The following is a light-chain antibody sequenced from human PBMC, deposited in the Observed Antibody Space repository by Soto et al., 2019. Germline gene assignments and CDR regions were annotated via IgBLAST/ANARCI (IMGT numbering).Light chain of an antibody. J-gene: IGKJ5*01. V-gene: IGKV3-11*01. CDR1: QSINNY. CDR3: QQTYMTPIT. CDR2: DAS. Sequence: EIVLTQSPVTLSLSPGARAPLSCRASQSINNYLAWYPQKPGQAPRLLIYDASNRATGIPARFSGSGSGTDFTLTISSLEPEDFATYYCQQTYMTPITFGQGTRLEIK.